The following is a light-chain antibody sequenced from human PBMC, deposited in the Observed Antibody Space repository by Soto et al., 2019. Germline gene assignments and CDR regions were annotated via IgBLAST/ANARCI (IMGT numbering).Light chain of an antibody. CDR1: QSVSSD. CDR3: QEYKNWPR. V-gene: IGKV3-15*01. CDR2: GAS. Sequence: VMTQSPATLSVSPGERATLSCRASQSVSSDLAWYQQKPGQAPRLLIYGASTRATGIPARFSGSGSGTEFTLTISSLQSEDSAVYYCQEYKNWPRLGGGTKVEIK. J-gene: IGKJ4*01.